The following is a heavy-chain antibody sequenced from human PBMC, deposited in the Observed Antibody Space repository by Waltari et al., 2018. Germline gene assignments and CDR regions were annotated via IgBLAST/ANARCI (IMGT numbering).Heavy chain of an antibody. CDR2: INPNSGGT. CDR3: AREFVDSSSWYTAY. CDR1: GGTFSSYA. J-gene: IGHJ4*02. D-gene: IGHD6-13*01. Sequence: QVQLVQSGAEVKKPGSSVKVSCKASGGTFSSYAISWVRQAPGQGLEWMGWINPNSGGTNYAQKFQCRVTMTRDTSISTAYMELSRLRSDDTAVYYCAREFVDSSSWYTAYWGQGTLVTVSS. V-gene: IGHV1-2*02.